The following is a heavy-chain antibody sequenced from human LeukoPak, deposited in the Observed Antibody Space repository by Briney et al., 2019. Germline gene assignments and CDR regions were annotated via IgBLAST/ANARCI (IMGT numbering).Heavy chain of an antibody. Sequence: SETLSLTCTVSGGSISSYYWSWIRQPPGKGLEWIGYIYYSGSTNYNPSLKSRVTISVDTSKNQFSLKLSSVTAADTAVYYCAADPYTDFDYWGQGTLVTVSS. CDR1: GGSISSYY. D-gene: IGHD3-16*01. V-gene: IGHV4-59*12. CDR3: AADPYTDFDY. CDR2: IYYSGST. J-gene: IGHJ4*02.